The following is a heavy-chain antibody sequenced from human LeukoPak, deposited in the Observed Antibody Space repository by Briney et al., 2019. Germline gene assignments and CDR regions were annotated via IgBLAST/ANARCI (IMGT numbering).Heavy chain of an antibody. CDR1: GFIFSSYE. CDR2: ISSSGSTI. J-gene: IGHJ4*02. Sequence: GGSLRLSCAASGFIFSSYEMNWVRQAPGKGLEWVSYISSSGSTIYYADTVKGRFTISRDNAKNSLYLQMNSLRAEDTAVYYCARDDSYGLDYWGQGTLVTVSS. CDR3: ARDDSYGLDY. V-gene: IGHV3-48*03. D-gene: IGHD5-18*01.